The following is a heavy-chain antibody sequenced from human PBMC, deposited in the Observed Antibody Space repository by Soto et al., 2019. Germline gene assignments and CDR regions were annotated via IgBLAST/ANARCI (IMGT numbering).Heavy chain of an antibody. CDR2: IWYDGSNK. D-gene: IGHD1-26*01. V-gene: IGHV3-33*01. CDR1: GFTFSSYG. CDR3: ARSMGATDVEAFYX. J-gene: IGHJ3*02. Sequence: PGGSLRLSCAASGFTFSSYGMHWVRQAPGKGLEWVEVIWYDGSNKYYAYSVKGRFTISRDNSKNTLYLQMNSLRAEDTAVYYCARSMGATDVEAFYXWGQGTMFTVS.